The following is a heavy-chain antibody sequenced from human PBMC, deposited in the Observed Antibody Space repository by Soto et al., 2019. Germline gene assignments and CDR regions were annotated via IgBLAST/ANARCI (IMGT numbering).Heavy chain of an antibody. V-gene: IGHV3-21*01. J-gene: IGHJ4*02. Sequence: GGSLRLSCAASGFTFSSYSMNWVRQAPGKGLEWVSSISSSSSYIYYADSVKGRFTISRDNAKNSLYLQMNSLRAEDTAVYYCARDQSRGDGSYYFDYWGQGTLVTVSS. CDR3: ARDQSRGDGSYYFDY. CDR2: ISSSSSYI. D-gene: IGHD1-26*01. CDR1: GFTFSSYS.